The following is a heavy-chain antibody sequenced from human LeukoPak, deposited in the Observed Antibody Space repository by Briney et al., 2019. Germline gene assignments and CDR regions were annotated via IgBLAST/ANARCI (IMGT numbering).Heavy chain of an antibody. Sequence: GGSLRLSCASSGFTFRSDGMHWVRQAPGKGLEWVAVISSDGVNKYSADSVKGRFTISRDNSKNTLYLQMNSLRAEDTAVYYCAKGQNYYDGTGYYATDYWGQGTPVTVSS. V-gene: IGHV3-30*18. D-gene: IGHD3-22*01. J-gene: IGHJ4*02. CDR3: AKGQNYYDGTGYYATDY. CDR2: ISSDGVNK. CDR1: GFTFRSDG.